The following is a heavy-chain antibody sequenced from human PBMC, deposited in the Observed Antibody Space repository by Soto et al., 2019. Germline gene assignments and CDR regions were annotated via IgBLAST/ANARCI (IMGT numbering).Heavy chain of an antibody. J-gene: IGHJ3*02. D-gene: IGHD4-17*01. CDR2: INPSGGST. CDR1: GYTFTSYY. Sequence: ASVKVSCKASGYTFTSYYMHWVRQAPGQGLEWMGIINPSGGSTSYAQKFQGRVTMTRDTSTSTVYMELSSLRSEDTAVYYCARGVHDYGDYIQAFDIWGQRTTVTVSS. CDR3: ARGVHDYGDYIQAFDI. V-gene: IGHV1-46*03.